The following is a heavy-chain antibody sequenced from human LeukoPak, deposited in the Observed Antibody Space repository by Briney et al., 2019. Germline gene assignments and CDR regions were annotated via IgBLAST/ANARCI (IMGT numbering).Heavy chain of an antibody. CDR1: GFTFDDYA. CDR2: ISGDGGRT. V-gene: IGHV3-43*02. Sequence: PGGSLRLSCAASGFTFDDYAMHWVRQAPGKGLEWVSLISGDGGRTYSADSVKGRFTISRDNSKNSLYLQMNSLRTEETALYYCEKDEGSCIGATCYLNWFAPWGQGTLVTVSS. J-gene: IGHJ5*02. D-gene: IGHD2-15*01. CDR3: EKDEGSCIGATCYLNWFAP.